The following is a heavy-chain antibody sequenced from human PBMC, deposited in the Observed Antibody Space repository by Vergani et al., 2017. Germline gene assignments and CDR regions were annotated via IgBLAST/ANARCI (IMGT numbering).Heavy chain of an antibody. CDR2: ISPGGSYI. CDR1: ESSFISNE. Sequence: EVMLVQSGAEVKKPGESLKISCKYSESSFISNEIAWVRHMPGKGLEWVGIISPGGSYIRYSPSFQGQVTMSADESISTAYLQWSSLKASDTAMYFCARLRTTPGSYHDQWGQGTLITVSS. CDR3: ARLRTTPGSYHDQ. V-gene: IGHV5-51*03. J-gene: IGHJ5*02. D-gene: IGHD1-26*01.